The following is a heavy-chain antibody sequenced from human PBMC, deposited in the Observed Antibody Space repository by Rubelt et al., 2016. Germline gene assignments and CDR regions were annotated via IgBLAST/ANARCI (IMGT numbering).Heavy chain of an antibody. CDR2: IYYSGNT. CDR3: TRLSSDTWYFDY. V-gene: IGHV4-39*02. J-gene: IGHJ4*02. Sequence: QLQLQESGPGLVKSSETLSLTCTVSGGSMTSTRYYWAWIRQPPGERLEWIGSIYYSGNTYYNPSLKSRLTISVDTSKSHFSRRLSSVTAADTAVYYCTRLSSDTWYFDYWGLGTLVTVSS. CDR1: GGSMTSTRYY. D-gene: IGHD3-22*01.